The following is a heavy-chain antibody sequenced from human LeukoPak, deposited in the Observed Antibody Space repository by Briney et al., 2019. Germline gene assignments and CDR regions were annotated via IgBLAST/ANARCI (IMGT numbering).Heavy chain of an antibody. Sequence: GGSLRLSCVASGFTFNHYAMTWVRQAPGKGLEWVSVISGSGSRTDYADSLKGRFTISRDNSKNTLYLQMNSLRAEDTAVYYCAKGRQLGVLDYWGQGTLVTVSS. J-gene: IGHJ4*02. CDR1: GFTFNHYA. V-gene: IGHV3-23*01. CDR3: AKGRQLGVLDY. D-gene: IGHD7-27*01. CDR2: ISGSGSRT.